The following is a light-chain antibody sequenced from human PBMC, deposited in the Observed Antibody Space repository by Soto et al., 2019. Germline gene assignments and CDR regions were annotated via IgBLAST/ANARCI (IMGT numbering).Light chain of an antibody. CDR1: QGIKSF. V-gene: IGKV1-9*01. CDR3: QQLNSYPLS. CDR2: AAS. J-gene: IGKJ4*01. Sequence: DIHLTQSPSFLSASVGDRVTITCRASQGIKSFLAWFQQKPGKAPNLLISAASTLQSGVPSRFSGRGSGTEFTLTISCLQPEDFASYYCQQLNSYPLSFGRGTKVEIK.